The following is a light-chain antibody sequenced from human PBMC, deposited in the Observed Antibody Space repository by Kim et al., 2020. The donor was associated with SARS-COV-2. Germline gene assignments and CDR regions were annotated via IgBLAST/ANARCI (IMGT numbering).Light chain of an antibody. CDR2: KDS. CDR1: ALPEQH. V-gene: IGLV3-25*03. Sequence: SYELTQPPSVSVSPGQTARITCSGDALPEQHASWYQQTSGQAPCLVISKDSERPSGIPERFSGSTSGTPVPLPIRGVQASDDADYSCHSAFRSGTYVF. CDR3: HSAFRSGTYV. J-gene: IGLJ1*01.